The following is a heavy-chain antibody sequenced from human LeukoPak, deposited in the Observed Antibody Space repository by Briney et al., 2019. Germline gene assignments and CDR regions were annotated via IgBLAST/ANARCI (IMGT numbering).Heavy chain of an antibody. CDR1: GFTFDDYA. J-gene: IGHJ4*02. V-gene: IGHV3-9*03. D-gene: IGHD3-9*01. CDR2: ISWNSGSI. CDR3: AKEALGLRYFDSPFDY. Sequence: PGRSLRLSCAASGFTFDDYAMHWVRQAPGKGLEWVSGISWNSGSIDYADSVKGRFTISRDNAKNSLYLQMNSLRAEDMALYYCAKEALGLRYFDSPFDYWGQGTLVTVSS.